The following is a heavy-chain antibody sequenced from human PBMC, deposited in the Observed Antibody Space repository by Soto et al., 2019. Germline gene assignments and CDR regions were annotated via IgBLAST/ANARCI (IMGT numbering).Heavy chain of an antibody. D-gene: IGHD3-3*01. Sequence: QITLNESGPTQVKPRQTLTLTCTFSGFSLTTSGVGVGWIRQSPGKAPEWLALIYWDDDKRYSPSLKSRLTITKDTSNNQVGLTMADLDPADTATYYCAHRVLRTVFGLVTTTAIYFDFWGQGTPVAVSS. CDR2: IYWDDDK. CDR3: AHRVLRTVFGLVTTTAIYFDF. J-gene: IGHJ4*02. CDR1: GFSLTTSGVG. V-gene: IGHV2-5*02.